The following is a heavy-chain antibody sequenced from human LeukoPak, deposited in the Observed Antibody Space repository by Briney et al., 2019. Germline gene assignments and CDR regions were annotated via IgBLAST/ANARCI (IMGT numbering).Heavy chain of an antibody. D-gene: IGHD6-6*01. CDR2: INSDGSST. J-gene: IGHJ4*02. V-gene: IGHV3-74*01. CDR3: ARGLSGYASSLGY. Sequence: GGSQRLSCAASGFTFSSYWMHWVRQAPGKGLVWVSRINSDGSSTSYADSVRGRFSISRDNAKNTLYLQMNSLRAEDTAVYYCARGLSGYASSLGYWGQGTLVTVSA. CDR1: GFTFSSYW.